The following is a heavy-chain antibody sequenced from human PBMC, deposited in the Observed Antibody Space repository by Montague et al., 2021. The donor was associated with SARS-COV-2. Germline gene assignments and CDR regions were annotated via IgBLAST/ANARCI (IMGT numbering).Heavy chain of an antibody. D-gene: IGHD5-12*01. J-gene: IGHJ4*02. CDR2: ISSSGSTI. CDR3: ARDQASGYSGYDFGY. V-gene: IGHV3-11*01. Sequence: SLRLSCAASGFTFSDYYMSWIRQAPGKGLEWVSYISSSGSTIYYADSAKGRFTISRDNAKNSLYLQMNSLRAEDTAVYYCARDQASGYSGYDFGYWGQGTLVTVSS. CDR1: GFTFSDYY.